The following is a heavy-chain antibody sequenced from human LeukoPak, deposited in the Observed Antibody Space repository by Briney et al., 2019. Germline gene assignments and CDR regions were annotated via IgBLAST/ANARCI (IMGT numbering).Heavy chain of an antibody. CDR3: AREEHTMVRGVRLRTGDYYYYYMDV. CDR2: ISAYNGNT. Sequence: GASVKVSCKASGYTFTSYGISWVRQAPGQGLEWMGWISAYNGNTNYAQKLQGRVTMTTDTSTSTAYMELRSLRSDDTAVYYCAREEHTMVRGVRLRTGDYYYYYMDVWGKGTTVTISS. V-gene: IGHV1-18*01. D-gene: IGHD3-10*01. J-gene: IGHJ6*03. CDR1: GYTFTSYG.